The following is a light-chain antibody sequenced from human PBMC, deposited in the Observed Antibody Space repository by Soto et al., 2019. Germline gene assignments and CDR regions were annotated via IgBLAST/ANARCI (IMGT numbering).Light chain of an antibody. Sequence: QSALTQPPSASGSPGQSVTISCTGTSSDVGGYNYVSWYQQHPGKAPKLMIYEVSKRPSGVPDRFSGSKSVNTASLTVSGLQAEDEATYYCSSYAGSNNLVFGGGTKLTVL. V-gene: IGLV2-8*01. CDR1: SSDVGGYNY. CDR3: SSYAGSNNLV. CDR2: EVS. J-gene: IGLJ3*02.